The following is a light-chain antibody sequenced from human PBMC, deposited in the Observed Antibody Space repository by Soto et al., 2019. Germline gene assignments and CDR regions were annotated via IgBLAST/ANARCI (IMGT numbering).Light chain of an antibody. Sequence: DIELTQSPSFLSASVGDRVTIXXRASQVIGNYFAWYQQKPGKAPKLVXYAASTLQPGVPSRFSGSGSGTQFTLTISSLQPEDFATYYCQQLNIYPPITFGQGTRLEIK. V-gene: IGKV1-9*01. CDR1: QVIGNY. CDR2: AAS. J-gene: IGKJ5*01. CDR3: QQLNIYPPIT.